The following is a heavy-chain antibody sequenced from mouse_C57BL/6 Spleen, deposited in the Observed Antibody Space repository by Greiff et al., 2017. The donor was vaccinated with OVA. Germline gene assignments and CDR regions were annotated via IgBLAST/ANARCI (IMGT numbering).Heavy chain of an antibody. CDR1: GFSLTSYG. CDR3: ARHYYGSSYWYFDV. CDR2: IWSDGST. J-gene: IGHJ1*03. D-gene: IGHD1-1*01. Sequence: QVQLKESGPGLVAPSQSLSITCTVSGFSLTSYGVHWVRQPPGKGLEWLVVIWSDGSTTYYSALKSRLSISKDNSKSQVFLKMNRLQTDDTAMYDCARHYYGSSYWYFDVWGTGTTVTVSS. V-gene: IGHV2-6-1*01.